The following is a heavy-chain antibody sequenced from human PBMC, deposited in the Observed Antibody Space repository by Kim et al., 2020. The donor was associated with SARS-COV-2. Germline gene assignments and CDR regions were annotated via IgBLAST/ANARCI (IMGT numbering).Heavy chain of an antibody. J-gene: IGHJ4*02. CDR3: ARIGRGAESQWY. V-gene: IGHV4-39*01. CDR2: IYYSGDT. CDR1: GGSISKSTYY. D-gene: IGHD2-21*01. Sequence: SETLSLTCSVSGGSISKSTYYWGWIRQPPGEALEWIGSIYYSGDTYYNPSLKSRVTISVDTSENQFSLRLSSMTAADTAIYYCARIGRGAESQWYWGQGALVTVSS.